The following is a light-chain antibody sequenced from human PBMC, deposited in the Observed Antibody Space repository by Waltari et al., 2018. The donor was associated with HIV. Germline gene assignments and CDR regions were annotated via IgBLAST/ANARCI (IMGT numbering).Light chain of an antibody. V-gene: IGLV2-14*03. J-gene: IGLJ1*01. Sequence: QSALTQPASVSGSPGQSITISCTGTSSDVGGYNSVAWYQQHPGKAPRLIIYDVTNRPAGCSNRFCGSKSGNTASRTISGLQADDEADYYCKAKTSSTTPCVFGTGTKVTVL. CDR2: DVT. CDR3: KAKTSSTTPCV. CDR1: SSDVGGYNS.